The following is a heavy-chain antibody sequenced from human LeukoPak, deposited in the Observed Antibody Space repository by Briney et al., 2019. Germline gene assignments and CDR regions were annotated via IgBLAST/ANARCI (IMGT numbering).Heavy chain of an antibody. J-gene: IGHJ4*02. CDR2: ISGSGGST. CDR3: AKDPRAAGIGGVDY. CDR1: GLTFSSYA. Sequence: GGSFRLSCAASGLTFSSYAMSWVRQAPGKGLEWVSAISGSGGSTYYADSVKGRFTISRDTSKNTLYLQMNSLRAEDTAVYYCAKDPRAAGIGGVDYWGQGTLVSASS. D-gene: IGHD6-13*01. V-gene: IGHV3-23*01.